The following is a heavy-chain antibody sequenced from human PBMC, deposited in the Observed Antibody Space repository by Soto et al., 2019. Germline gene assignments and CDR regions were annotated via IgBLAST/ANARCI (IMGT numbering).Heavy chain of an antibody. V-gene: IGHV4-30-2*01. CDR1: GGSLSSSSYS. Sequence: SETLSLTCAVSGGSLSSSSYSWSWIRQPPGKGLEWIGFIYQSGSTYYNPSLKSRVTMSLDRPKNQFSLKLSSVTAADTAVYYCARELLFYDSDGFSWDDAFDIWGQGTMVTVSS. CDR3: ARELLFYDSDGFSWDDAFDI. D-gene: IGHD3-22*01. J-gene: IGHJ3*02. CDR2: IYQSGST.